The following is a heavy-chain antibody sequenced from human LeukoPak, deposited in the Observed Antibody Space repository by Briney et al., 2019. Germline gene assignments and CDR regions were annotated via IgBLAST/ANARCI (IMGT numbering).Heavy chain of an antibody. J-gene: IGHJ5*02. CDR1: GFTFSSYR. D-gene: IGHD1-26*01. V-gene: IGHV3-74*01. CDR3: ARVEKKLIVGSTNHWFDP. Sequence: SGGTLRLSCAAFGFTFSSYRRHWVRQAPGKGLVWVSRINSDGSSRHYADSVKGRFTISRDNAKNTLYLQMNSLRADDTAVYYCARVEKKLIVGSTNHWFDPWGQGTLVTVSS. CDR2: INSDGSSR.